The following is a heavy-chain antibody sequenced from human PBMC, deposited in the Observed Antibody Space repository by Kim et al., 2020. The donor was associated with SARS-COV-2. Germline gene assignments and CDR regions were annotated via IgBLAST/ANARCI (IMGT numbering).Heavy chain of an antibody. Sequence: PSLQGQVTISADKSISTAYLQWSSLKASDTAMYYCARPQTFSSSWDFDYWGQGTLVTVSS. D-gene: IGHD6-13*01. J-gene: IGHJ4*02. V-gene: IGHV5-51*01. CDR3: ARPQTFSSSWDFDY.